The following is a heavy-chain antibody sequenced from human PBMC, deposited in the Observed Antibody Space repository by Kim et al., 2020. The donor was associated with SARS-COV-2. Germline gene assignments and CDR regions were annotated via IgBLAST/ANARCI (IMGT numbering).Heavy chain of an antibody. CDR2: INPNSGGT. CDR1: GYTFTGYY. J-gene: IGHJ2*01. D-gene: IGHD3-3*01. CDR3: ARLDPERAPWYFDL. Sequence: ASVKVSCKASGYTFTGYYMHWVRQAPGQGLEWMGRINPNSGGTNYAQKFQGRVTMTRDTSISTAYMELSRLRSDDTAVYYCARLDPERAPWYFDLWGRGTLVTVSS. V-gene: IGHV1-2*06.